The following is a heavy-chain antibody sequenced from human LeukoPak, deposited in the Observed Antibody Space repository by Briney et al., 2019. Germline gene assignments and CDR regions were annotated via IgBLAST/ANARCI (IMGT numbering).Heavy chain of an antibody. CDR2: IIPIFGTA. CDR3: ARGSDSSGYYVLHFDY. Sequence: GASVKVSCKASGGTFSSYAISWVRQAPGQGLEWMGGIIPIFGTANYAQKLQDRVTMTRDTSISTAYMELSRLRSDDTAVYYCARGSDSSGYYVLHFDYWGQGTLVTVSS. V-gene: IGHV1-69*05. J-gene: IGHJ4*02. CDR1: GGTFSSYA. D-gene: IGHD3-22*01.